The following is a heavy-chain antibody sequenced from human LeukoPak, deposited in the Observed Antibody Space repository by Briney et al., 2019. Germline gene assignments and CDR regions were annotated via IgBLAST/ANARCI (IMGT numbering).Heavy chain of an antibody. Sequence: GGSLRLSCAPSGFTFSSFWMSWVRQAPGKGLEWVANINQDGSETYYVDSVKGRFTISRDNAKNSLYLQMNSLRAEDTAVYYCARYNSGWYYWGQGTLVTVSS. D-gene: IGHD6-19*01. V-gene: IGHV3-7*04. CDR2: INQDGSET. CDR3: ARYNSGWYY. J-gene: IGHJ4*02. CDR1: GFTFSSFW.